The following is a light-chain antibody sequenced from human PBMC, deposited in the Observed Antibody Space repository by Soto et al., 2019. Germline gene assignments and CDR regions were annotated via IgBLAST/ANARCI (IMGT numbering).Light chain of an antibody. CDR2: AAS. CDR3: QQYGSSPPVT. J-gene: IGKJ1*01. V-gene: IGKV1-5*01. CDR1: QTISSW. Sequence: DIQMTQSPSTLSGSVGDRVTITCRASQTISSWLAWYQQKPGKAPKFLIFAASSLQSWVPSRSSGSGSGTDFTLTISRLEPEDFAVYYCQQYGSSPPVTFGQGTKVDIK.